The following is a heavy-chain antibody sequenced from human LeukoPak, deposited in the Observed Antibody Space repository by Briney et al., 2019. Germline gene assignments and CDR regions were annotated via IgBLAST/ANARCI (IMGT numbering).Heavy chain of an antibody. CDR1: GYSFTSYG. CDR3: ARRSDSYYFDN. CDR2: ISAYNGNT. Sequence: ASVKVSCKASGYSFTSYGLTWVRQAPGQGLEWMGWISAYNGNTNYAQRLQGRVTMTTDTSTSTAHMELRSLRSDDTAVYYCARRSDSYYFDNWGQGTLVTVSS. J-gene: IGHJ4*02. V-gene: IGHV1-18*01. D-gene: IGHD6-6*01.